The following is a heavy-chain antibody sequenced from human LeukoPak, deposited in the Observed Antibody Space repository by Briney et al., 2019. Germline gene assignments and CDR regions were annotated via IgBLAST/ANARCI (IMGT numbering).Heavy chain of an antibody. Sequence: GESLKISCKGSGYSFTSYWIGWVRQMPGKGLEWMGIIYPGDSDTRYSPSFQGQVTISADKSISTAYLQWSSLKASDTAMYYCARLQAGEDTAEYGMDVWGQGTTVTVSS. CDR2: IYPGDSDT. J-gene: IGHJ6*02. CDR3: ARLQAGEDTAEYGMDV. V-gene: IGHV5-51*01. CDR1: GYSFTSYW. D-gene: IGHD5-18*01.